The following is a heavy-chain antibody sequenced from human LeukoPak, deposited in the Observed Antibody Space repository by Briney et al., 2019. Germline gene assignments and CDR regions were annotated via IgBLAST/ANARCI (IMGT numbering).Heavy chain of an antibody. CDR3: TTASGAVGSPYCSSTSCYLRRGRNDDFDY. D-gene: IGHD2-2*01. J-gene: IGHJ4*02. V-gene: IGHV3-15*01. Sequence: GGSLRLSCAASGFTFSNAWMSWVRQAPGKGLEWVGRIKSKTDGGTTDYAAPVKGRFTISRDDSKNTLYLQMNSLKTEDTAVYYCTTASGAVGSPYCSSTSCYLRRGRNDDFDYWGQGTLVTVSS. CDR1: GFTFSNAW. CDR2: IKSKTDGGTT.